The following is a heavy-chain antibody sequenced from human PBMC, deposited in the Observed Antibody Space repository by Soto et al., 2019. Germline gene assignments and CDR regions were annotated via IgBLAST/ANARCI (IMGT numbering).Heavy chain of an antibody. J-gene: IGHJ5*02. CDR3: ARDLRVDPWEYWFDP. CDR1: GGSISSGDYY. D-gene: IGHD1-26*01. V-gene: IGHV4-30-4*01. Sequence: QVQLQESGPGLVKPSQTLSLTCTVSGGSISSGDYYWSWIRQPPGKGLEWIGYIYYSGSTYYNPSLKSRVTISVDTSKNQFSLKLSSVTAADTAVYYCARDLRVDPWEYWFDPWGQGTLVTVSS. CDR2: IYYSGST.